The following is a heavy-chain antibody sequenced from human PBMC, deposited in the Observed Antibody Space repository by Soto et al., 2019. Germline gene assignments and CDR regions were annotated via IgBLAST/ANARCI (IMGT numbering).Heavy chain of an antibody. D-gene: IGHD1-26*01. CDR1: GGSISSGDYY. Sequence: QVQLQESGPGLVKPSQTLSLTCTVSGGSISSGDYYWSWIRQPPGKGLEWIGYIYYSGSNYYNPSRKSRVTISVDTSKNQSSLKRSSVTAADTAVYYCARYTQNYCGMDVWGQGTTVTVSS. J-gene: IGHJ6*02. CDR2: IYYSGSN. CDR3: ARYTQNYCGMDV. V-gene: IGHV4-30-4*01.